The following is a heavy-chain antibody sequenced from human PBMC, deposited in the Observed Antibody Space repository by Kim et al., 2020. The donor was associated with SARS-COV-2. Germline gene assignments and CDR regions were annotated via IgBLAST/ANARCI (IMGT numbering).Heavy chain of an antibody. V-gene: IGHV6-1*01. D-gene: IGHD6-13*01. CDR3: ARDRVFDYYGMDV. J-gene: IGHJ6*02. Sequence: YAVSVKSRLTINPDTSQNQFSLQLNSVTPEDTAVYYCARDRVFDYYGMDVWGQGTTVTVSS.